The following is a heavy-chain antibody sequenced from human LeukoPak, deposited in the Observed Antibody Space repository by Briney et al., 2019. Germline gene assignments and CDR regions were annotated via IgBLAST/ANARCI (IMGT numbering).Heavy chain of an antibody. CDR2: IYYSGST. CDR1: GGSISSYY. J-gene: IGHJ4*02. CDR3: ARHPIHYDGNSYFDH. D-gene: IGHD4-23*01. V-gene: IGHV4-59*08. Sequence: SETLSLTCTVSGGSISSYYWTWTRQPPGKGLEWIGYIYYSGSTNYNPSLRSRVTISLDTSKNQFSLNLGSVTAADTAVYYCARHPIHYDGNSYFDHWGQGTLVTVSS.